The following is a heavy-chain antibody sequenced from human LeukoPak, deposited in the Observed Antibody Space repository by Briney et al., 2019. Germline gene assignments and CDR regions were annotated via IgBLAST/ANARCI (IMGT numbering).Heavy chain of an antibody. CDR2: ISSSGSTI. D-gene: IGHD6-6*01. J-gene: IGHJ6*03. CDR1: GFTFSDYY. V-gene: IGHV3-11*01. CDR3: ARDPRYSSSGYYYMDV. Sequence: GGSLRLSCAAPGFTFSDYYMSWIRQAPGKGLEWVSYISSSGSTIYYVDSVKGRFTISRDNAKNSLYLQMNSLRAEDTAVYYCARDPRYSSSGYYYMDVWGKGTTVTVSS.